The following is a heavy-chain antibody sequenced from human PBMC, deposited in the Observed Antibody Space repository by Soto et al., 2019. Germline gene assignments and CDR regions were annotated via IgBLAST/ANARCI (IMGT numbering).Heavy chain of an antibody. J-gene: IGHJ2*01. Sequence: EVQLLESGGDLVQPGGSLRLSCAASGFTFSSYAMSWVRQAPGKGLAWVSTISGGGTSTYYADSVKGRFTISRDNSKNTLYLQMNSLRAQDTAVYFCAKDVSGDGYDLLFASWFLDLWGRGTLVTVSS. CDR3: AKDVSGDGYDLLFASWFLDL. CDR2: ISGGGTST. CDR1: GFTFSSYA. V-gene: IGHV3-23*01. D-gene: IGHD5-12*01.